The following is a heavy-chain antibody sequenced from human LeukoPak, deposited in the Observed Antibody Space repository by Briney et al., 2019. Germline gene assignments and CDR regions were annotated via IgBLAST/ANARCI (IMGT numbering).Heavy chain of an antibody. Sequence: SETLSLTCSVSGGSITSGDSYWSWIRQPPGKGLEWIGYIYFAGSTYYNPSLKSRVTISVDTSKNQFSLKLSSVTAADTAVYYCAIGGGDYVWGSYRHHYFDYWGQGTLVTVSS. CDR2: IYFAGST. CDR1: GGSITSGDSY. CDR3: AIGGGDYVWGSYRHHYFDY. D-gene: IGHD3-16*02. V-gene: IGHV4-30-4*01. J-gene: IGHJ4*02.